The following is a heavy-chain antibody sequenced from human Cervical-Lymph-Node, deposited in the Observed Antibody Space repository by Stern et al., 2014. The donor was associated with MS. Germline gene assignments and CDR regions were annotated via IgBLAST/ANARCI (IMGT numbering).Heavy chain of an antibody. J-gene: IGHJ2*01. D-gene: IGHD4-11*01. CDR2: VYYSGIT. V-gene: IGHV4-39*02. CDR3: ARGVTAVTNYVPNWCFDL. Sequence: QVQLQESGPGLVKPSETLSLTCTVSGGSITNRDYWGWIRQSPGKGLEWLGRVYYSGITYYRPSLKSRATISIEPSRTQLFLKLTFGTATDTAVYFCARGVTAVTNYVPNWCFDLWGRGTLVTVSS. CDR1: GGSITNRDY.